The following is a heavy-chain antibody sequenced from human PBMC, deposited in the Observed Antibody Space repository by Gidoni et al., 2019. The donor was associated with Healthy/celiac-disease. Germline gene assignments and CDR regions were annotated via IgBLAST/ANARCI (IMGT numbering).Heavy chain of an antibody. D-gene: IGHD5-12*01. CDR2: IYYSGST. V-gene: IGHV4-59*08. J-gene: IGHJ5*02. CDR3: ARWPWFDP. CDR1: GGSISSYY. Sequence: QVQLQESGPGLVKPSETLSLTCTVSGGSISSYYWSWIRQPPGKGLEWIGYIYYSGSTNYNPSLKSRVTISVDTSKNQFSLKLSSVTAADTAVYYCARWPWFDPWGQGTLVTVSS.